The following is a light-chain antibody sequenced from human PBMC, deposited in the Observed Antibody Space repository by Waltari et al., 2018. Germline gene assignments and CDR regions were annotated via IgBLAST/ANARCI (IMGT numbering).Light chain of an antibody. CDR2: KVS. CDR3: MQATHWPHT. V-gene: IGKV2-30*02. CDR1: QSLVHSNGNTY. Sequence: DVVMTQSPLSLPVTLGQPASVSCRSSQSLVHSNGNTYLEGFQNRPGQSPRRLIYKVSNRDSGVPDRFSGSWSGADFTLEIGRVEAEDVGIYYCMQATHWPHTFGQVTKLEIK. J-gene: IGKJ2*01.